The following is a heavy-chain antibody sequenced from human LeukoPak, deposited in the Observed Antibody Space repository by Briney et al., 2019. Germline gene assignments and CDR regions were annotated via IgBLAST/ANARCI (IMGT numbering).Heavy chain of an antibody. Sequence: ASVKVSCKASGGTFSSYAISWVRQAPGQGLEWMGGIIPIFGTANYAQKFQGRVTITADESTSTADMELSSLRSEDTAVYYCARADSSSWYWQQGPQYYFDYWGQGTLVTVSS. CDR2: IIPIFGTA. D-gene: IGHD6-13*01. J-gene: IGHJ4*02. CDR1: GGTFSSYA. CDR3: ARADSSSWYWQQGPQYYFDY. V-gene: IGHV1-69*13.